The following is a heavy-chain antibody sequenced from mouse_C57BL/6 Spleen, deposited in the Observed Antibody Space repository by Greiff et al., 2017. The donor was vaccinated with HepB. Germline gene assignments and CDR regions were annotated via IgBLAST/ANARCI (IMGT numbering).Heavy chain of an antibody. J-gene: IGHJ2*01. CDR3: GKWPTVGGLVDY. V-gene: IGHV1-81*01. D-gene: IGHD1-1*01. Sequence: VQLQQSGAELARPGASVKLSCKASGYTFTSYGISWVKQRTGQGLEWIGEIYPRSGNTYYNEKFKGKATLTADKSSSTAYMELRSLTSEDSAVFFCGKWPTVGGLVDYLGQGTTLTVSS. CDR1: GYTFTSYG. CDR2: IYPRSGNT.